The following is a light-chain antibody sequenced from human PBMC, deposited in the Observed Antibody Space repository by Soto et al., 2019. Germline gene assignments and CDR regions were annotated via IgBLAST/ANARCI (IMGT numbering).Light chain of an antibody. J-gene: IGLJ3*02. CDR1: SGHSTYA. CDR2: LNADGSY. Sequence: QPVLTQSPSASASLGASVKLTCTLSSGHSTYAIAWHQQRPEKGPRYLMKLNADGSYTKGDGIPDRFSGSSSGTERYLTISRLQSEDEADYYCQTWVTGIRVFGGGTKLTVL. V-gene: IGLV4-69*01. CDR3: QTWVTGIRV.